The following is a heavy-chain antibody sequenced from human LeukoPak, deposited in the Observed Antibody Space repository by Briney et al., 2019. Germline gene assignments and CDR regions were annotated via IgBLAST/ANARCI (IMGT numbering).Heavy chain of an antibody. CDR1: GYTFTSYW. Sequence: GGTLQISCQGSGYTFTSYWIGWVRQVPGKGLEWVGTIYPGDSDTRYSPSFQGQVTISADKSISTAYLQWSSLKASDTAMYYCARRVSSSSFTYYFDYWGQGTLVTVSS. CDR3: ARRVSSSSFTYYFDY. V-gene: IGHV5-51*01. D-gene: IGHD6-13*01. J-gene: IGHJ4*02. CDR2: IYPGDSDT.